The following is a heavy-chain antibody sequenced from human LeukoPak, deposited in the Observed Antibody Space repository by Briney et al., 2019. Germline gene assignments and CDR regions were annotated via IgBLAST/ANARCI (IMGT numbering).Heavy chain of an antibody. Sequence: HPGGSLRLSCAASGFTFTSYGMHWVRQAPGKGLEWVAFIRYDGSQKFYADSVKGRFTISRDNSKNTLYLQMNSLRAEDTAVYYCAKDQGLSWSIAARGPFDYWGQGTLVTVSS. J-gene: IGHJ4*02. CDR2: IRYDGSQK. V-gene: IGHV3-30*02. CDR3: AKDQGLSWSIAARGPFDY. D-gene: IGHD6-6*01. CDR1: GFTFTSYG.